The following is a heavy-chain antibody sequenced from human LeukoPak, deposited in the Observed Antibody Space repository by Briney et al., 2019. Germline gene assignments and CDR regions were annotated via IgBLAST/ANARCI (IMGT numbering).Heavy chain of an antibody. CDR3: TGYDIPYTFEF. Sequence: SGTLSLSCAVSGDSISRGTWWTWVRQSPGKGLQWIGDIIHSGNTNYNPSLRSRLTISLDKSRNQFSLKLNSETAADTAVYYCTGYDIPYTFEFWGQGTLVTVSS. D-gene: IGHD2-2*01. J-gene: IGHJ4*02. V-gene: IGHV4-4*02. CDR1: GDSISRGTW. CDR2: IIHSGNT.